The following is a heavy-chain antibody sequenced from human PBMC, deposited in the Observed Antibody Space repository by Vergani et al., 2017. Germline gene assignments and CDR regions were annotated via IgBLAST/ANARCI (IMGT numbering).Heavy chain of an antibody. CDR2: IYYSGST. V-gene: IGHV4-59*01. Sequence: QLQESGPGLVKPSETLSLTCTVSGGSISSYYWSWIRQPPGKGLERIGYIYYSGSTNYNPSLRSRVTISVDTSKNQFSLKLSSVTAADTAVYYCARVVSFGVVRVGWFDPWGQGTLVTVSS. D-gene: IGHD3-3*01. CDR1: GGSISSYY. CDR3: ARVVSFGVVRVGWFDP. J-gene: IGHJ5*02.